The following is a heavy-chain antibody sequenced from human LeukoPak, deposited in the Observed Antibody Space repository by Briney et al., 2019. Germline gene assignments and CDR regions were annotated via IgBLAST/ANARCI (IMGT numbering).Heavy chain of an antibody. Sequence: PSETLSLTCAVYGGSFSGYYWSWIRQPPGKGLEWIGEINHSGSTNYNPSLKSRVTISVDTSKNQFSLKLSSVTAADTAVYYCARRITMVWGVKRSWFDPWGQGTLVTVSS. D-gene: IGHD3-10*01. CDR2: INHSGST. J-gene: IGHJ5*02. V-gene: IGHV4-34*01. CDR1: GGSFSGYY. CDR3: ARRITMVWGVKRSWFDP.